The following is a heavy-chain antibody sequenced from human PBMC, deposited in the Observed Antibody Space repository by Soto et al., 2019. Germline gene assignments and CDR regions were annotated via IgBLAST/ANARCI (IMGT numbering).Heavy chain of an antibody. J-gene: IGHJ6*02. V-gene: IGHV3-23*01. CDR3: AKDRDGAAAGPTKFYGMDV. Sequence: PGGSLRLSCAASGFTFSSYAMSWVRQAPGKGLEWVSVISGSGDGTYYADSVRGRFTISRDNSKNTLYLQMNSLRAEDTAVYYCAKDRDGAAAGPTKFYGMDVWGQGTTVTVPS. CDR2: ISGSGDGT. CDR1: GFTFSSYA. D-gene: IGHD6-13*01.